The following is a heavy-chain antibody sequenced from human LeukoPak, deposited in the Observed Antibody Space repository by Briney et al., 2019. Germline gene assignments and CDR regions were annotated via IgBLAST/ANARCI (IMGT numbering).Heavy chain of an antibody. D-gene: IGHD3-22*01. CDR2: ISYDGSNK. V-gene: IGHV3-30*18. Sequence: GGSLRLSCAASGFTFSSYGMHWARQAPGKGLEWVAVISYDGSNKYYADSVKGRFTISRDNSKKPLYLQMNSLRAEDTAVYYCANIRSRYYYDSSGSASEEGDAFDIWGQGTMGTVSS. CDR1: GFTFSSYG. J-gene: IGHJ3*02. CDR3: ANIRSRYYYDSSGSASEEGDAFDI.